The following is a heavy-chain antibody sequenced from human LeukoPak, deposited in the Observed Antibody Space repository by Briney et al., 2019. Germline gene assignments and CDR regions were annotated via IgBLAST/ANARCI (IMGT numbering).Heavy chain of an antibody. CDR3: ARSPGSGSYYQILYYGMDV. D-gene: IGHD3-10*01. Sequence: GASVKVSCKASGYTFTSYGISWVRQAPGQGLEWMGWISAYNGNTNYAQKLQGRVTMTTDTSTSTAYMELRSLRSDDTAVYYCARSPGSGSYYQILYYGMDVWGQGTTVTVSS. J-gene: IGHJ6*02. V-gene: IGHV1-18*01. CDR2: ISAYNGNT. CDR1: GYTFTSYG.